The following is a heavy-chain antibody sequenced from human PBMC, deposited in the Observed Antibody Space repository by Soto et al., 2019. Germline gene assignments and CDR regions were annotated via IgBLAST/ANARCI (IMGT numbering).Heavy chain of an antibody. D-gene: IGHD6-19*01. Sequence: ASVKVSCKASGYTFTSYGISWVRQAPGQGLEWMGWISAYNGNTNYAQKLQGRVTMTTDTSTSTADMELRSLRSDDTAVYYCARTEKWLVGVNWSDPWGQGTLVTVS. CDR1: GYTFTSYG. V-gene: IGHV1-18*01. J-gene: IGHJ5*02. CDR2: ISAYNGNT. CDR3: ARTEKWLVGVNWSDP.